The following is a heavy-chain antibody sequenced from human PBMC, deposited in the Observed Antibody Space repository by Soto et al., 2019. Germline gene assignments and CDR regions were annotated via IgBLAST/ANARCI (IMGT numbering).Heavy chain of an antibody. D-gene: IGHD6-19*01. CDR1: GGSFSGYY. J-gene: IGHJ4*02. CDR2: INHSGST. CDR3: ARGHSSGWYLNRQADY. Sequence: TSETLSLTCAVYGGSFSGYYWSWIRQPPGKGLEWIGEINHSGSTNYNPSLKSRVTISVDTSKNQFSLKLSSVTAADTAVYYCARGHSSGWYLNRQADYWGQGTLVTVSS. V-gene: IGHV4-34*01.